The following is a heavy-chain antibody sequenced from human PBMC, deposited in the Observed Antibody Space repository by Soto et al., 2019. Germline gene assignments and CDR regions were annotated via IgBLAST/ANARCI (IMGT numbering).Heavy chain of an antibody. CDR3: ETTVDWSPYGLDV. Sequence: QVQLVQSGPEVKKPGTSMKVSCKASGISFSTSAVQWVRQARGQRLEWIGWIVVGSGDAGYAQNFQERATITRDMSTNTAYMELRSLRSEDTAIYYCETTVDWSPYGLDVWGQGTTVTVSS. D-gene: IGHD3-9*01. V-gene: IGHV1-58*01. CDR1: GISFSTSA. CDR2: IVVGSGDA. J-gene: IGHJ6*02.